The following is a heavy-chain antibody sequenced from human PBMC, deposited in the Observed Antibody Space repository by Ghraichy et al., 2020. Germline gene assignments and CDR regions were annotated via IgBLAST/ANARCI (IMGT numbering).Heavy chain of an antibody. CDR1: GFIFSSYW. Sequence: GESLNISCAASGFIFSSYWMSWVRQAPGKGLEWVANIKKDGSEKYYVDSVKGRFTISRDNAKNSLYLQMNSLRAEDTAVYYCARDLGSGWYLDYWGQGTLGNVCS. CDR3: ARDLGSGWYLDY. V-gene: IGHV3-7*01. J-gene: IGHJ4*02. CDR2: IKKDGSEK. D-gene: IGHD6-19*01.